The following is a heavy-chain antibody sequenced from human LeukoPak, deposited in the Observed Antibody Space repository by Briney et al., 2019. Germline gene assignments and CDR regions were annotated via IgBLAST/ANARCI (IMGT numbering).Heavy chain of an antibody. CDR3: AKDRGYSYGTYYYGLDV. V-gene: IGHV3-23*01. Sequence: ETLSLTCAVYGGSFSGYYWSWVRQAPGKGLEWVSGISGSGGSTYYADSVKGRFTISRDSSKNTLYLQMNSLRAEDTAVYYCAKDRGYSYGTYYYGLDVWGQGTTVTVS. D-gene: IGHD5-18*01. CDR2: ISGSGGST. J-gene: IGHJ6*02. CDR1: GGSFSGYY.